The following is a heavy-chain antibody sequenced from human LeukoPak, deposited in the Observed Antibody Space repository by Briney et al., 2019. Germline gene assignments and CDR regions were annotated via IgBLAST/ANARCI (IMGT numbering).Heavy chain of an antibody. CDR2: ISYDGSNK. J-gene: IGHJ6*02. CDR3: AREGQQLVNYGMDV. D-gene: IGHD6-13*01. Sequence: QPGGSLRLSCAASGFTFSSYAMHWVRQAPGKGLEWVAVISYDGSNKYYADSVKGRFTISRDNSKNTLYLQMNSLRAEDTAVYYCAREGQQLVNYGMDVWGQGTTVTVSS. V-gene: IGHV3-30-3*01. CDR1: GFTFSSYA.